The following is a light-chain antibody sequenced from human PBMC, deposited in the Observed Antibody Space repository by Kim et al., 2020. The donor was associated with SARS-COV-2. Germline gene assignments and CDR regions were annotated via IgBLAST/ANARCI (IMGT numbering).Light chain of an antibody. CDR2: AAS. CDR1: QGIWKY. CDR3: QKYDNAPYT. Sequence: DIQMTQSPSSLSASVGERVTIICRASQGIWKYLAWYQQRPGKVPKLLIHAASTWKSGVPSRFSGSGSGTHFTLTISSLQPEDVATYYCQKYDNAPYTLGQGTKLEI. V-gene: IGKV1-27*01. J-gene: IGKJ2*01.